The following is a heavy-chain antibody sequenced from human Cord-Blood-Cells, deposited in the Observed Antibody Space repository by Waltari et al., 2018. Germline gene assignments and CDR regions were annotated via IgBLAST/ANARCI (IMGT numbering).Heavy chain of an antibody. CDR3: ARHSGIVGATFDY. D-gene: IGHD1-26*01. Sequence: QLQLQESGPGLVKPSETLSITCTVSGGSISSSSYYWGWIRQPPGKGLEWIGSIYYSGNTYHHPSLKGRVTISVDTSKHQFSLKLSSVTAADTAVDYCARHSGIVGATFDYWGQGTLVTVSS. V-gene: IGHV4-39*01. CDR2: IYYSGNT. CDR1: GGSISSSSYY. J-gene: IGHJ4*02.